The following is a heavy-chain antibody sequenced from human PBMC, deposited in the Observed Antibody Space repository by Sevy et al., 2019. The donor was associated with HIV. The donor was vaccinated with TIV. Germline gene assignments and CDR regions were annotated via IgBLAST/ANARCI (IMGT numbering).Heavy chain of an antibody. CDR1: GYTLTELS. CDR2: FDPEDGET. V-gene: IGHV1-24*01. J-gene: IGHJ3*02. Sequence: ASVKVSCKVSGYTLTELSMHWVRQAPGKGLEWMGGFDPEDGETIYAQKFQGRVTMTEDTSTDTAYMELSSLRSEDTAVYYCATDNRTYYYDSSGYYYFWAFDIWGQGTMVTVSS. CDR3: ATDNRTYYYDSSGYYYFWAFDI. D-gene: IGHD3-22*01.